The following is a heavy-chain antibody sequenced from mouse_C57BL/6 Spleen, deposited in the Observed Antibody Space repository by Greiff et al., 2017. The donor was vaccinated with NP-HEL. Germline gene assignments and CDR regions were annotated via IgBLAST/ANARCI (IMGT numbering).Heavy chain of an antibody. CDR1: GYTFTSYG. D-gene: IGHD2-1*01. CDR3: ARRMIYYGNYGAMDY. J-gene: IGHJ4*01. CDR2: IYPRSGNT. Sequence: QVQLQQSGAELARPGASVKLSCKASGYTFTSYGISWVKQRTGQGLEWIGEIYPRSGNTYYNEKFKGKATLTADKSSSTAYMELRSLTSEDSAVYFCARRMIYYGNYGAMDYWGQGTSVTVSS. V-gene: IGHV1-81*01.